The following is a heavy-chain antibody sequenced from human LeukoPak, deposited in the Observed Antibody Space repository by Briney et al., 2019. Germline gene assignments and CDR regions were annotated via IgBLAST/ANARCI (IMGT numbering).Heavy chain of an antibody. CDR3: ARGPGIAVAVDY. J-gene: IGHJ4*01. CDR1: GGSFSGYY. CDR2: INHSGST. Sequence: SETLSLTCAVYGGSFSGYYWSWIRQPPGKGLEWIGEINHSGSTNYNPSLKSRVTISVDTSKNQFSLKLSSVTAADTAVYYCARGPGIAVAVDYWGQEPWSPSPQ. V-gene: IGHV4-34*01. D-gene: IGHD6-19*01.